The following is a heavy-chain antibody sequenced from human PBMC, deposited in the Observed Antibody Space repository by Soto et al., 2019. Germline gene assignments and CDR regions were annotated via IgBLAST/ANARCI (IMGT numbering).Heavy chain of an antibody. J-gene: IGHJ6*02. CDR1: GGTFSSYA. Sequence: QVQLVQSGAEVKKPGSSVKVSCKASGGTFSSYAISWVRQAPGQGLEWMGGIIPIFGTANYAQKFQGRVTITADESTSTAYMELSSLSSEDTAVYYCARDLGDIVVVPATASGYYGMDVWGQGTTVTVSS. V-gene: IGHV1-69*01. CDR2: IIPIFGTA. CDR3: ARDLGDIVVVPATASGYYGMDV. D-gene: IGHD2-2*01.